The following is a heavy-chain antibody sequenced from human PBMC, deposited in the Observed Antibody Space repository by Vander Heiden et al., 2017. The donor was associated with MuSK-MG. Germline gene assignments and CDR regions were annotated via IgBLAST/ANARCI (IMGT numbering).Heavy chain of an antibody. Sequence: QLQLQESGPGLVKPSETLSLTCTVSGGSISSRSYQWGWIRPPTGKGLDGIGRIYYRGSTDYKPSLKSRVTISVDTSKKQFSLKLSAGTAAETAVYYCARWMITFNDFDYWGQGTLVTVSS. D-gene: IGHD3-16*01. CDR3: ARWMITFNDFDY. CDR2: IYYRGST. J-gene: IGHJ4*02. V-gene: IGHV4-39*07. CDR1: GGSISSRSYQ.